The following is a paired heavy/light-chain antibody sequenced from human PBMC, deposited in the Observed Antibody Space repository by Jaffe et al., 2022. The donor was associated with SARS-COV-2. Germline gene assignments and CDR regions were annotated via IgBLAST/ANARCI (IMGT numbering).Light chain of an antibody. CDR1: QGISNY. V-gene: IGKV1-27*01. J-gene: IGKJ1*01. CDR2: AAS. Sequence: IRMTQSPSSLSASVGDRVTITCRASQGISNYLAWYQQRPGEVPKLLIYAASTLQSGVPSRFSGSGSGTDFTLTISSLQPEDVATYYCEKYNSAPWTFGQGTKVEIK. CDR3: EKYNSAPWT.
Heavy chain of an antibody. CDR3: ASRHGHLYFDH. Sequence: EVQLVESGGGVVQPGGSLRLSCAASGFKFDDYGMHWVRQVPGKGLEWVSLVNEHGDRTYYADSVEGRFTISRDNSKNSLYLQMNSLTSEDTALYYCASRHGHLYFDHWGQGTLVTVSS. V-gene: IGHV3-43*02. CDR1: GFKFDDYG. CDR2: VNEHGDRT. J-gene: IGHJ4*02.